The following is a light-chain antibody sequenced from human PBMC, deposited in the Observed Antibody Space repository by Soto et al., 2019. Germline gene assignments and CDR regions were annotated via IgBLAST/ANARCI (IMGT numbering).Light chain of an antibody. V-gene: IGKV3-20*01. Sequence: VLKQSPGTLSLSPGERATLSCRAIQSVSNDFLAWYQQKPGQAPRLLIYGASTRATDVPDRFSGSGSGADFTLSISRLEPEDFAVYYCQQYGSSPPRTFGQGTKVDIK. CDR2: GAS. J-gene: IGKJ1*01. CDR3: QQYGSSPPRT. CDR1: QSVSNDF.